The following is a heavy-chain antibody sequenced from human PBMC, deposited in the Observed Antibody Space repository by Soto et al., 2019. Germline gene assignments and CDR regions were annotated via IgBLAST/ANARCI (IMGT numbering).Heavy chain of an antibody. CDR1: GGSISSGGYC. V-gene: IGHV4-31*03. Sequence: NPSETLSLTCTVSGGSISSGGYCWSWIRQHPGKGLEWIGYIYYSGSTYYNPSLKSRVTISVDTSKNQFSLKLSSVTAADTAVYYCARDSHQPHSSGWYPPYGMDVWGQGTTVTVSS. J-gene: IGHJ6*02. CDR2: IYYSGST. CDR3: ARDSHQPHSSGWYPPYGMDV. D-gene: IGHD6-19*01.